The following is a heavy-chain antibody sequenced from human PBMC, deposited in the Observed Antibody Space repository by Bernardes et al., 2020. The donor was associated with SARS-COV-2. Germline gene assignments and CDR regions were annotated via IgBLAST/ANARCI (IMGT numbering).Heavy chain of an antibody. CDR1: GFAFGTYI. J-gene: IGHJ4*02. D-gene: IGHD4-17*01. CDR3: AREADGDPDY. CDR2: MSYDGTVK. Sequence: GGSLRLSCAASGFAFGTYIMHWMRQTPGKALEWVAAMSYDGTVKYYADSVQGRFTISRENSKNTLYLQMNSLRIDDTALYFCAREADGDPDYWGQGTLVTVSS. V-gene: IGHV3-30*17.